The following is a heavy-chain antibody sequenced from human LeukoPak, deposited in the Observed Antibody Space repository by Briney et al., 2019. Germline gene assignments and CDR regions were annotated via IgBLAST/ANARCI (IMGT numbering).Heavy chain of an antibody. CDR3: AKGRASSGYYHDAFDI. J-gene: IGHJ3*02. D-gene: IGHD3-22*01. V-gene: IGHV3-23*01. CDR1: GFTFSGFA. Sequence: GGSLRLSCAASGFTFSGFAMSWVRRTPGKELEWVSGISGSGDNTLYADSVKGRFTISRDKSKSTLYLQMNSLRAEDTAVYYCAKGRASSGYYHDAFDIWGQGTMVTVSS. CDR2: ISGSGDNT.